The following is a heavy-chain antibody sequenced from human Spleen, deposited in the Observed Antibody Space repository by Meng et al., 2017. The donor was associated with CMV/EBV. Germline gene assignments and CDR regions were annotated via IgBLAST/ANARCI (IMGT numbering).Heavy chain of an antibody. CDR1: GFTVGSTY. CDR3: ARGNSGSGSDNWFDP. CDR2: IYSGGRT. V-gene: IGHV3-53*01. D-gene: IGHD3-10*01. J-gene: IGHJ5*02. Sequence: SGFTVGSTYLTWVRQAPGKGLEWVSVIYSGGRTYYANSVKGRFTISRDNSKNTLYLQMNSLRADDTALYYCARGNSGSGSDNWFDPWGQGTLVTVSS.